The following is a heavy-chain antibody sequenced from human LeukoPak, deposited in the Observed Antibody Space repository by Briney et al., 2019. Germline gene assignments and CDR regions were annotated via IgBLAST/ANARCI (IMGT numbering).Heavy chain of an antibody. CDR2: INWNGGST. V-gene: IGHV3-20*04. CDR3: ARDRYCSSTSCENNWFDP. CDR1: GFTFDDYG. Sequence: RPGGSLRLSCAASGFTFDDYGMSWVRQAPGKGLEWVSGINWNGGSTGYADSVKGRFTISRDNAKNSLYLQMNSLRAEDTALYYCARDRYCSSTSCENNWFDPWGQGTPVTVSS. D-gene: IGHD2-2*01. J-gene: IGHJ5*02.